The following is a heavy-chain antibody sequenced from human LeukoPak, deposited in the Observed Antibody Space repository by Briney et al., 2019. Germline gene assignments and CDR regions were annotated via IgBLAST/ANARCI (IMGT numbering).Heavy chain of an antibody. Sequence: SSETLSLTCTVSGGSISSSSYYWGWIRQPPGKGLEWIGYTYYSGSTNYNPSLKSRVTISVDTSKNQFSLKLSSVTAADTAVYYCARDRGSSGWYGDVFDIWGQGTMVTVSS. V-gene: IGHV4-61*01. CDR1: GGSISSSSYY. CDR3: ARDRGSSGWYGDVFDI. D-gene: IGHD6-19*01. J-gene: IGHJ3*02. CDR2: TYYSGST.